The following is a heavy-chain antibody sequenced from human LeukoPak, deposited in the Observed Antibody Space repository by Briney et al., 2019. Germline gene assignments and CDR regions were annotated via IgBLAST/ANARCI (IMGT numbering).Heavy chain of an antibody. CDR3: ARAYYYYDSSGPLGY. CDR1: GYTFTGYY. D-gene: IGHD3-22*01. J-gene: IGHJ4*02. Sequence: ASVKVSCKASGYTFTGYYMHWVRQAPGQGLEWMGWINPNSGGTNYAQKFQGWVTMTRDTSISTAYMELSGLRSDDTAVYYCARAYYYYDSSGPLGYWGQGTLVTVSS. CDR2: INPNSGGT. V-gene: IGHV1-2*04.